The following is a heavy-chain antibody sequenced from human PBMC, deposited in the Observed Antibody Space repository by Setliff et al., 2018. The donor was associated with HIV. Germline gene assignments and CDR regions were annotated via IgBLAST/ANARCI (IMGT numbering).Heavy chain of an antibody. CDR1: GASFSGYF. Sequence: SETLSLTCTLYGASFSGYFWSWIRQPPGKGLEWIGKINHAGSTNFNPSLKGRVTISVDMSKRQFSLHLTTVTAADTAVYYCATLSVPVDHWGQGTLVTVSS. J-gene: IGHJ4*02. CDR2: INHAGST. CDR3: ATLSVPVDH. V-gene: IGHV4-34*01. D-gene: IGHD3-3*01.